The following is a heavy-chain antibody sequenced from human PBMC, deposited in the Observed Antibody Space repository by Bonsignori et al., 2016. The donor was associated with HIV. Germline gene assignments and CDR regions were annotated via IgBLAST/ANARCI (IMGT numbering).Heavy chain of an antibody. CDR2: ISGSGYST. Sequence: WIRQPPGKGLEWVSTISGSGYSTYYADSVKGRFSISRDNSRNTLYLQMKSLRAEDTALYYCAKALSEGKYYDSSEYFPVLPLDGGDYWGQGTLVTVSS. V-gene: IGHV3-23*01. D-gene: IGHD3-22*01. CDR3: AKALSEGKYYDSSEYFPVLPLDGGDY. J-gene: IGHJ4*02.